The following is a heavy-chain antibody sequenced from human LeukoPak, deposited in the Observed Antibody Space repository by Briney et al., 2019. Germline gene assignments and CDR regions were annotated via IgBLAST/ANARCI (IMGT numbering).Heavy chain of an antibody. V-gene: IGHV3-21*01. Sequence: KTGGSLRLSCAASGFTFSSYCMNWVRQAPGKGLEWVSSISSSSSYIYYADSVKGRFTISRDNAKNSLYLQMNSLRAEDTAVYYCARVYDSSGYYHFDYWGQGTLVTVSS. CDR2: ISSSSSYI. CDR3: ARVYDSSGYYHFDY. D-gene: IGHD3-22*01. CDR1: GFTFSSYC. J-gene: IGHJ4*02.